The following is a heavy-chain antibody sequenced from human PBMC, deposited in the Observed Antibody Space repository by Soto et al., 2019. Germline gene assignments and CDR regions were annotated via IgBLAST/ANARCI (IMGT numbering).Heavy chain of an antibody. CDR2: INHSGST. CDR1: GGSFSGYY. Sequence: SETLSLTCAVYGGSFSGYYWSWIRQPPGKGLEWIGEINHSGSTNYNPSLKSRVTISVDTSKNQFSLKLSSVTAADTAVYYCARDGRGTTVTDNYWYFDLWGRGTLVTVSS. V-gene: IGHV4-34*01. J-gene: IGHJ2*01. D-gene: IGHD4-17*01. CDR3: ARDGRGTTVTDNYWYFDL.